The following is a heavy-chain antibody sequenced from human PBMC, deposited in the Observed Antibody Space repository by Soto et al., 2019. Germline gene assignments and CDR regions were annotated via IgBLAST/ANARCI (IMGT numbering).Heavy chain of an antibody. J-gene: IGHJ3*02. CDR3: ARGGYYDSSGTLDAFDI. CDR1: GYTFTSYD. D-gene: IGHD3-22*01. V-gene: IGHV1-8*01. CDR2: MNPNSGNT. Sequence: QVQLVQSGAEVKKPGASVKVSCKASGYTFTSYDINWVRQATGQGLEWMGWMNPNSGNTGYAQKFQGRVTMTRNTSISTADMELSSLRSEDTAVYYCARGGYYDSSGTLDAFDIWGQGTMVTVSS.